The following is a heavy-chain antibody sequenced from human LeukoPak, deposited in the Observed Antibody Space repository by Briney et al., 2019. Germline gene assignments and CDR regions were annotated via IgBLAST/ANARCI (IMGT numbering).Heavy chain of an antibody. J-gene: IGHJ4*02. CDR2: IIPIFGTA. CDR3: AQGVAAAPFDY. CDR1: GYTFTGYY. D-gene: IGHD6-13*01. Sequence: SVKVSCKASGYTFTGYYMHWVRQAPGQGLEWMGGIIPIFGTANYAQKFQGRVTITADESTSTAYMELSSLRSEDTAVYYCAQGVAAAPFDYWGQGTLVTVSS. V-gene: IGHV1-69*13.